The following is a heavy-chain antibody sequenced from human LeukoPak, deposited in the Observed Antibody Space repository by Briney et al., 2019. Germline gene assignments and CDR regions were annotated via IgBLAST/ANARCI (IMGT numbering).Heavy chain of an antibody. Sequence: GESLKISCKSSEYSFTNDWIAWVRQMPGKGLEWMGIIYPADSDTRYSPSFQGQVTISADKSISTAYLQWSSLKASDAAMYYCATLKRARNNFDYWGQGSLVTVSS. J-gene: IGHJ4*02. V-gene: IGHV5-51*01. CDR2: IYPADSDT. CDR1: EYSFTNDW. CDR3: ATLKRARNNFDY.